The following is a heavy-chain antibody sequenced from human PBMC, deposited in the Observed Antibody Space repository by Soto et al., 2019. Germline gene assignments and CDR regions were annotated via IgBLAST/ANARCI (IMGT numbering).Heavy chain of an antibody. CDR3: AKDQGFLEWIPQGGLDV. J-gene: IGHJ6*02. V-gene: IGHV3-23*01. CDR2: LSSTGGGT. CDR1: GFTFGKYF. D-gene: IGHD3-3*01. Sequence: EVQLLESGGGLAQPGGSLRLSCEVSGFTFGKYFMTGSPQPPGRGLEWVSSLSSTGGGTYYADSVKGRFTVSRDNSKNTLFLQMNSLRAEDTAIYYCAKDQGFLEWIPQGGLDVWGPGTTVAVSS.